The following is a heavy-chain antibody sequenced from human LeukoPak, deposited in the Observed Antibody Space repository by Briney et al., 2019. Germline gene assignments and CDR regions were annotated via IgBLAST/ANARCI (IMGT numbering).Heavy chain of an antibody. D-gene: IGHD2-2*01. J-gene: IGHJ4*02. CDR2: IYYSGST. CDR1: GGSISSSSYY. Sequence: SETLSLTCTVSGGSISSSSYYWGWLRQPPGKGLEWIGSIYYSGSTYYNPSLKSRVTISVDTSKNQFSLKLSSVTAADTAVYYCAGYEAAYDYWGQGTLVTVSS. V-gene: IGHV4-39*07. CDR3: AGYEAAYDY.